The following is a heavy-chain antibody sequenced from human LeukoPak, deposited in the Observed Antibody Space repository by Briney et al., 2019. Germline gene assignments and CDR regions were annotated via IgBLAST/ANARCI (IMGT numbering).Heavy chain of an antibody. Sequence: QSGGSLRPSCAASGFTFNRNAISWVRQAPGKGLEWVSTVGGSGDKTFYADSVKGRFTISRDNSKNMLHSQMSSLTGEDTALYYCVRRGDASSGWGDHDYWGQGALVTVSS. CDR2: VGGSGDKT. D-gene: IGHD6-19*01. CDR3: VRRGDASSGWGDHDY. V-gene: IGHV3-23*01. J-gene: IGHJ4*02. CDR1: GFTFNRNA.